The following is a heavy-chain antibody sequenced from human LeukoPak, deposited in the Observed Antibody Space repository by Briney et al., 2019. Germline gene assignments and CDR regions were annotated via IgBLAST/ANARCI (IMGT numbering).Heavy chain of an antibody. J-gene: IGHJ4*02. D-gene: IGHD5-18*01. Sequence: SETLSLTCAVYGGSFSGYYWSWIRQPPGKGLEWIGEINHSGSTNYNPSLKSRVTISVDTSKNQFSLKLSSATAADTAVYYCARGRYSYGYCYFDYWGQGTLVTVSS. CDR2: INHSGST. V-gene: IGHV4-34*01. CDR1: GGSFSGYY. CDR3: ARGRYSYGYCYFDY.